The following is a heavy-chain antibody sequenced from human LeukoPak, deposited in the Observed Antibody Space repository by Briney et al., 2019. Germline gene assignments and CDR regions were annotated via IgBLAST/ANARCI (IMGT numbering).Heavy chain of an antibody. Sequence: SVKVSCKASGYTFTSYYMHWVRQAPGQGLEWMGGIIPIFGTANYAQKFQGRVTITADESTSTAYMELSSLRSEDTAVYYCAREQLKGYYYYYMDVWGKGTTVTISS. J-gene: IGHJ6*03. D-gene: IGHD6-13*01. V-gene: IGHV1-69*13. CDR2: IIPIFGTA. CDR3: AREQLKGYYYYYMDV. CDR1: GYTFTSYY.